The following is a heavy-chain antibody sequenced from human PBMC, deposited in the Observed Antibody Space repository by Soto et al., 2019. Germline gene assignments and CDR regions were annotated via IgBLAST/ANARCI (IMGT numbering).Heavy chain of an antibody. J-gene: IGHJ5*02. CDR3: ARGEAELGYCSGGSCYSVWFDP. D-gene: IGHD2-15*01. CDR2: INHSGST. CDR1: GDYISTYY. V-gene: IGHV4-34*01. Sequence: SETLSLTCTVSGDYISTYYWSWIRQPAGKGLEWIGEINHSGSTNYNPSLKSRVTISVDTSKNQFSLKLSSVTAADTAVYYCARGEAELGYCSGGSCYSVWFDPWGQGTLVTVSS.